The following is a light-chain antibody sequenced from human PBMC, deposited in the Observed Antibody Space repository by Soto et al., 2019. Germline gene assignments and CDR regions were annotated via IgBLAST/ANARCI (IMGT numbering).Light chain of an antibody. Sequence: QSVLTQPASVSGSPGQSITISCTGTSRDVGGYVSWYQQHPGKASKLMIYEVSNRPSGVSKRFSGAKAGNTASLTISGLQAEYEADYYCRSYTSSNTVVFGGGTKLTVL. V-gene: IGLV2-14*01. J-gene: IGLJ2*01. CDR3: RSYTSSNTVV. CDR2: EVS. CDR1: SRDVGGY.